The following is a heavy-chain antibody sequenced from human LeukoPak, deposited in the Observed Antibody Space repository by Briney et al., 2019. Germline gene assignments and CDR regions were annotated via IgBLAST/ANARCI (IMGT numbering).Heavy chain of an antibody. CDR2: ISGSGGST. CDR1: GFTFSSCA. Sequence: GGSLRLSCAASGFTFSSCAMTWVRQPPGKGLEWVSAISGSGGSTYYADSVKGRFTISRDNSKNTLYLQMNSLRAEDTAVYYCASYDSGSYYKGFDYWGQGTLVTVSS. J-gene: IGHJ4*02. D-gene: IGHD3-10*01. V-gene: IGHV3-23*01. CDR3: ASYDSGSYYKGFDY.